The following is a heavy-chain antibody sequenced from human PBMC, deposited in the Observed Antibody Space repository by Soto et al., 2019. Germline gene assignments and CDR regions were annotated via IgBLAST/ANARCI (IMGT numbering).Heavy chain of an antibody. Sequence: GGSLRLSCAASGFTFSRYSMNWVRQAPGKGLEWVSYISVTTIYYADSVKGRFTISRDNAKNSLYLQMDSLRDEDTAVYYCARDPRYGMDVWGQGTTVTVSS. CDR2: ISVTTI. J-gene: IGHJ6*02. CDR1: GFTFSRYS. CDR3: ARDPRYGMDV. V-gene: IGHV3-48*02.